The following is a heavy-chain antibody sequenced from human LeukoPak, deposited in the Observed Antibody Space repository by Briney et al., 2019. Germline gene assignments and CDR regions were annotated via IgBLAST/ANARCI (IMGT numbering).Heavy chain of an antibody. J-gene: IGHJ3*02. D-gene: IGHD5-18*01. CDR3: ARGSDTAMASDAFDI. CDR1: GGSLSGYY. Sequence: PSETLSLTCAVYGGSLSGYYWSWIRQPPGKGLEWIGEINHSGSTNYNPSLKSRVTISVDTSKNQFSLKLSSVTAADTAVYYCARGSDTAMASDAFDIWGQGTMVTVSS. CDR2: INHSGST. V-gene: IGHV4-34*01.